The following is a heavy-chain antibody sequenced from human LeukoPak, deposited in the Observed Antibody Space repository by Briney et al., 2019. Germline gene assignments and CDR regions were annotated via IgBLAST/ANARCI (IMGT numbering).Heavy chain of an antibody. CDR1: GFTFSSYG. V-gene: IGHV3-30*03. Sequence: GGSLRLSCAASGFTFSSYGMHWVRQAPGKGLEWVAVISYDGSNKYYADSVKGRFTISRDNSKNTLYLQMNSLRAEDTAVYYCARRGYSSSWYVGYYYYYYGMDVWGQGTTVTVSS. J-gene: IGHJ6*02. CDR2: ISYDGSNK. D-gene: IGHD6-13*01. CDR3: ARRGYSSSWYVGYYYYYYGMDV.